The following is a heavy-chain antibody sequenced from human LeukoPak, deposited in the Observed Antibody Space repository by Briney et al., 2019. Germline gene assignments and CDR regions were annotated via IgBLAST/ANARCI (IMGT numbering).Heavy chain of an antibody. CDR2: ISYDGSNK. CDR3: AKDRGSNNVWTGGIAQ. Sequence: GGSLRLSCAASGFTFSSYGMHWVRQAPGKGLEWVAVISYDGSNKYYADSVKGRFTISRDNSKNTLYLQMNSLRAEDTAVYYCAKDRGSNNVWTGGIAQWGQGTLVTVSS. V-gene: IGHV3-30*18. CDR1: GFTFSSYG. J-gene: IGHJ4*02. D-gene: IGHD3-16*01.